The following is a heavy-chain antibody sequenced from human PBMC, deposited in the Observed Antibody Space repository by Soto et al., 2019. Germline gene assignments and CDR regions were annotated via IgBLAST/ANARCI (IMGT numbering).Heavy chain of an antibody. CDR3: ARADCGGDCFYYFDY. J-gene: IGHJ4*02. CDR2: IWYDGSNK. CDR1: GFTFSSYG. Sequence: QVQLVESGGGVVQPGRSLRLSCAASGFTFSSYGMHWVRQAPGKGLEWVAVIWYDGSNKYYADSVKGRFTISRDNSKNTLYLQMNSLRAEDTAVYYCARADCGGDCFYYFDYWGQGTLVTVSS. D-gene: IGHD2-21*02. V-gene: IGHV3-33*01.